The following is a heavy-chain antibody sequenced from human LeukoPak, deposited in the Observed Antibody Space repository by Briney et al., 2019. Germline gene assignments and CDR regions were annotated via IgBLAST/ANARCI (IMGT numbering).Heavy chain of an antibody. Sequence: GGSLRLSCAASGFTFSRYWMTWVRKAPGKGVEWVANIKEDGSEKYYVDSVKGRFTISRDNAKNSLHLQMNSLRAEDTAVYYCARAGMETDPLDYYYYMDVWGKGTTVTVSS. CDR2: IKEDGSEK. V-gene: IGHV3-7*04. CDR1: GFTFSRYW. D-gene: IGHD5-18*01. J-gene: IGHJ6*03. CDR3: ARAGMETDPLDYYYYMDV.